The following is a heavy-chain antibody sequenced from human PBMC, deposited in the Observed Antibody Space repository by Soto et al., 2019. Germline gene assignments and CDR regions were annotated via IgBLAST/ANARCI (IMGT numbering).Heavy chain of an antibody. CDR2: IYYSGST. J-gene: IGHJ4*02. D-gene: IGHD4-17*01. CDR3: ASRYGGTLDY. Sequence: SETLSLTCTVSGGSISIYYWSWIRQPPGKGLEWIGYIYYSGSTNYNPSLKSRVTISVDTSKNQFSLKLSSVTAADTAVYYCASRYGGTLDYWGQGTLVTVSS. CDR1: GGSISIYY. V-gene: IGHV4-59*08.